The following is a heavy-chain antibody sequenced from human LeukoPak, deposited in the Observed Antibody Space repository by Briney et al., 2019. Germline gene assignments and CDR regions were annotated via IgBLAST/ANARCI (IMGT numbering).Heavy chain of an antibody. J-gene: IGHJ4*02. CDR2: ISGDGGSK. V-gene: IGHV3-30-3*01. CDR3: AREWTVGGTSVFEY. D-gene: IGHD1-26*01. CDR1: GFTFTTYS. Sequence: GGSLRLSCAASGFTFTTYSMHWVRQAPGKGLEWVAVISGDGGSKYYADSVKGRFTISRDNSKNTLYLQMNSLRAEDTAVYYCAREWTVGGTSVFEYWGQGTLDTVSS.